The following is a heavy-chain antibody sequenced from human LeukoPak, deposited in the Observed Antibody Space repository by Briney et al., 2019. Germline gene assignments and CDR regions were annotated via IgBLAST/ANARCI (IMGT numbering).Heavy chain of an antibody. CDR2: MNPNSGNT. D-gene: IGHD1-26*01. Sequence: ASVKVSCEASGYTFTSYDINWVRQATGQGLEWMGWMNPNSGNTGYAQKFQGRVTMTRNTSISTAYMELSSLRSEDTAVYYCARGSSGATPPFYYYGMDVWGQGTTVTVSS. V-gene: IGHV1-8*01. J-gene: IGHJ6*02. CDR1: GYTFTSYD. CDR3: ARGSSGATPPFYYYGMDV.